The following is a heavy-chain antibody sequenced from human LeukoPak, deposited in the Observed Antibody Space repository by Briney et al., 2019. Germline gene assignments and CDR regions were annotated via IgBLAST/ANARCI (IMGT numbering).Heavy chain of an antibody. CDR1: GGSISSGSYY. V-gene: IGHV4-61*02. CDR3: ARVTIFGVVGAFDI. Sequence: SETLSLTCTVSGGSISSGSYYWSWIRQPAGKGLEWIGRIYTSGSTNYNPSLKSRVTISVDTSKNQFSLKLSSVTAADTAVYYCARVTIFGVVGAFDIWGQGTMVIVSS. J-gene: IGHJ3*02. D-gene: IGHD3-3*01. CDR2: IYTSGST.